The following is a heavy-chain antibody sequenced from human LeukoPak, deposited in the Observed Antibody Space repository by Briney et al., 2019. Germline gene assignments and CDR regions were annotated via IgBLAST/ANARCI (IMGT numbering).Heavy chain of an antibody. CDR1: GFTFRSYA. J-gene: IGHJ5*01. Sequence: GGSLRLSCAASGFTFRSYAMTWVRQAPGKGLEWVSWISSSNGDIYYADSVRGRFTVSRDDAKKSLYLQMNSLRAEDTAVYYCVRDADGGNSWFDSWGQGTLVTVSS. CDR2: ISSSNGDI. D-gene: IGHD4-23*01. V-gene: IGHV3-21*01. CDR3: VRDADGGNSWFDS.